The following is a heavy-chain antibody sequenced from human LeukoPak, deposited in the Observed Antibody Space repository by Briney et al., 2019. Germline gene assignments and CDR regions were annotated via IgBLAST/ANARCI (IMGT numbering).Heavy chain of an antibody. CDR2: IFYAGST. J-gene: IGHJ5*02. V-gene: IGHV4-28*01. D-gene: IGHD5-12*01. Sequence: PSETLSLTCAVSGYSISSNHWWGWIRQPPGKGLEWIGYIFYAGSTYYNPSPKSRVTMSVDTSKNQFSLELTSVTAADTAVYYCARSFRYSGYDYYFDPWGQGTLVTVSS. CDR3: ARSFRYSGYDYYFDP. CDR1: GYSISSNHW.